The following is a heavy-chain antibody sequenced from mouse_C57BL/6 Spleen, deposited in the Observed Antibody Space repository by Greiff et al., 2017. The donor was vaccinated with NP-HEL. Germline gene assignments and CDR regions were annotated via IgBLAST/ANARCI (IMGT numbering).Heavy chain of an antibody. D-gene: IGHD2-5*01. V-gene: IGHV1-26*01. CDR2: INPNNGGT. Sequence: VQLQQSGPELVKPGASVKISCKASGYTFTDYYMNWVKQSHGKSLEWIGDINPNNGGTSYNQKFKGKATLTVDKSSSTAYMELRSLTSEDSAVYYCPRYYSNFYFDYWGQGTTLTVSS. J-gene: IGHJ2*01. CDR1: GYTFTDYY. CDR3: PRYYSNFYFDY.